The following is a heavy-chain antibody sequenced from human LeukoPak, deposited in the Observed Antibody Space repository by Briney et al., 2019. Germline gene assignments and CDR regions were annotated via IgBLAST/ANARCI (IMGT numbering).Heavy chain of an antibody. CDR2: INHSGST. J-gene: IGHJ4*02. D-gene: IGHD3-22*01. CDR1: GGSFRGYY. CDR3: ATTGDDSSGYSQKLFDY. V-gene: IGHV4-34*01. Sequence: SETLSLTCAVYGGSFRGYYWSWIRQPPGKGLEWIGEINHSGSTNYNPSLKSRVTISVDTSKNQFSLKLSSVTAADTAVYYCATTGDDSSGYSQKLFDYWGQGTLVTVSS.